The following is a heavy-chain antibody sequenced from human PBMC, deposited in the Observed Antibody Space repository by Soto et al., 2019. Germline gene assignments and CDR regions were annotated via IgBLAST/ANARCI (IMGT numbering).Heavy chain of an antibody. CDR3: ARTRITIFLLEGGFEY. CDR1: GYTFSIYG. J-gene: IGHJ4*02. Sequence: QVQLVQSGPEVKKPGASVKVSCKASGYTFSIYGISWVRQAPGQGLEWMGWINNYNGNTNYSQRVQGRATMTTDTSTITACMELRSLRSDDTAVYNCARTRITIFLLEGGFEYWGQGTLVTVSS. V-gene: IGHV1-18*01. D-gene: IGHD3-9*01. CDR2: INNYNGNT.